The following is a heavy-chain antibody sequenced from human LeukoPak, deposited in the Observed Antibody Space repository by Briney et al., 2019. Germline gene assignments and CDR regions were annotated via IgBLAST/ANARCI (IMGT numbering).Heavy chain of an antibody. J-gene: IGHJ3*01. CDR2: IDSGGSST. CDR3: ARGGGDHAFDV. D-gene: IGHD2-21*02. V-gene: IGHV3-74*01. CDR1: GFTFSPYW. Sequence: PGGSLRLSCAASGFTFSPYWMHWVRQGPGKGLVWVARIDSGGSSTIYADSVKGRLTISRDNAQNTLYLQMDSLRAEDTAVYYCARGGGDHAFDVWGQGTMVTVSS.